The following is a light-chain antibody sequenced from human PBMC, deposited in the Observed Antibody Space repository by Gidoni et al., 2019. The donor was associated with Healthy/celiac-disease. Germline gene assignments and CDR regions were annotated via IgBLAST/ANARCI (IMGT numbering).Light chain of an antibody. CDR2: DVS. CDR3: SSYTSSSTLVV. Sequence: QSALTQPASVSGSPGQSFTISCTGTSSDVGGYNYVSWYQQHPGKAPKLMIYDVSKRPSGVSNRFSGSKSGNTASLTISGLQAEDEADYYCSSYTSSSTLVVFGTGTKVTVL. J-gene: IGLJ1*01. V-gene: IGLV2-14*03. CDR1: SSDVGGYNY.